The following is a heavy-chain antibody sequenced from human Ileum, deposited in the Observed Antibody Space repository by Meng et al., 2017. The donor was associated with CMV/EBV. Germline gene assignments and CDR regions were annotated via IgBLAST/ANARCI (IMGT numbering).Heavy chain of an antibody. J-gene: IGHJ6*02. CDR3: AKDYDSGPYYLIPDYYYCAMDV. D-gene: IGHD3-22*01. Sequence: GESLKISCAASGFTFSNQGIHWGRQAPGKGLEGGAFIRYDGSDKFYAESVKGRFTISRDNSKNTLYLQMDSLRAEDTAVYYCAKDYDSGPYYLIPDYYYCAMDVWGQATTVTVSS. V-gene: IGHV3-30*02. CDR1: GFTFSNQG. CDR2: IRYDGSDK.